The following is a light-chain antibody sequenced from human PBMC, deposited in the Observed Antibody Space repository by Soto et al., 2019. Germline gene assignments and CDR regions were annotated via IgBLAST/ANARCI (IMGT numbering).Light chain of an antibody. J-gene: IGKJ4*02. CDR2: AAS. Sequence: DKKMTPSPSSLSPSVGERADNTCRARQSISTSLNWYQQKPGTAPRLLIHAASSLQGGVPLRFSGSGVGTDFTLTISSLQPDDFTTYYCQQTYSATLTFGGGTKVDIK. CDR1: QSISTS. CDR3: QQTYSATLT. V-gene: IGKV1-39*01.